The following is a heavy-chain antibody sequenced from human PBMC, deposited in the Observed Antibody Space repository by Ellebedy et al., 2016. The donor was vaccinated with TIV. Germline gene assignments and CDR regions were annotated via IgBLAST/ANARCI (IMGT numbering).Heavy chain of an antibody. Sequence: ASVKVSXKTSRYIFSDFFLHWIRRAPGQRFEWMGWIDPRSGDTNYAQKFQGRVTMTMETSITTAYMELSRLTVDDTAVYYCARDFAPSGSWWFDSWGQGVQVMVSS. CDR3: ARDFAPSGSWWFDS. V-gene: IGHV1-2*02. CDR1: RYIFSDFF. J-gene: IGHJ5*01. CDR2: IDPRSGDT. D-gene: IGHD6-6*01.